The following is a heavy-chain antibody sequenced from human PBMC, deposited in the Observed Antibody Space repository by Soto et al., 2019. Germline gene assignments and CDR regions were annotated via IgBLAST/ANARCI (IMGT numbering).Heavy chain of an antibody. V-gene: IGHV1-18*01. CDR2: ISAYNGNT. J-gene: IGHJ6*02. CDR1: GYTFTSYG. Sequence: WASVKVSCKASGYTFTSYGISWVRQAPGQGLEWMGWISAYNGNTNYAQKLQGRVTMTTDTSTSTAYMELRSLRSDDTAVYYCARVVVADYYYYGMDVWGQGTTVTVSS. CDR3: ARVVVADYYYYGMDV. D-gene: IGHD2-15*01.